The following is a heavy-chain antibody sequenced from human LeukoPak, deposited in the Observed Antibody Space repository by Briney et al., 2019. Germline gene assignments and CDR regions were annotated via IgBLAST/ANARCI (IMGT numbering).Heavy chain of an antibody. CDR3: ARRGYSYGSPFDY. J-gene: IGHJ4*02. Sequence: SETLSLTCAVPGYSISTGYYWGWIRQPPGKGLEWLGNIYHSGNAYYNPSLKSRVTISVDTSKNQFSLKLSSVTAADTAVYYCARRGYSYGSPFDYWGQGTLVTVSS. D-gene: IGHD5-18*01. CDR2: IYHSGNA. V-gene: IGHV4-38-2*01. CDR1: GYSISTGYY.